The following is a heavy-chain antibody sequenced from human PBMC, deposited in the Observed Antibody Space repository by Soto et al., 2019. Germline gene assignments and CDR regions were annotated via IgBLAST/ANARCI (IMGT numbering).Heavy chain of an antibody. CDR1: GGSFSGYY. J-gene: IGHJ4*02. Sequence: SETLSLTCAVYGGSFSGYYWSWIRQPPGKGLEWIGEINHSGSTNYNPSLKSRVTISVDTSKNQFSLKLSSVTAADTAVYYCARRYYDSSGYYSDHWGQGTLVNVS. CDR3: ARRYYDSSGYYSDH. V-gene: IGHV4-34*01. CDR2: INHSGST. D-gene: IGHD3-22*01.